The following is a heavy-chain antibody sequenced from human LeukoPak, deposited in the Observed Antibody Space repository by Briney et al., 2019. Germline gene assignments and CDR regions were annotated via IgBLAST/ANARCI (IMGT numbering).Heavy chain of an antibody. J-gene: IGHJ4*02. CDR1: GYTFTSYG. CDR2: ISAYNGNT. D-gene: IGHD3-9*01. CDR3: ARGYDILTDDLFDY. V-gene: IGHV1-18*01. Sequence: ASVKVSCKASGYTFTSYGISWVRQAPGPGLEGMGWISAYNGNTNYAQKLQGRVTMTTDTSTSTAYMELRSLRPDDTAVYYCARGYDILTDDLFDYWVQGTLVTVSS.